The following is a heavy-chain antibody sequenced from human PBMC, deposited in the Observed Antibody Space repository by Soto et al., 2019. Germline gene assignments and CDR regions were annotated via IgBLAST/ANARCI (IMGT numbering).Heavy chain of an antibody. D-gene: IGHD3-3*01. V-gene: IGHV3-23*01. Sequence: GGSLRLSCAASVFTFSSYAMSWVRQAPGKGLEWVSAISGSGGSTYYADSVKGRFTISRDNSKNTLYLQMNSLRAEDTAVYYCAKGLNYDFWSGYPYPYYYYYGMDVWGQGTTVTVSS. CDR2: ISGSGGST. CDR3: AKGLNYDFWSGYPYPYYYYYGMDV. J-gene: IGHJ6*02. CDR1: VFTFSSYA.